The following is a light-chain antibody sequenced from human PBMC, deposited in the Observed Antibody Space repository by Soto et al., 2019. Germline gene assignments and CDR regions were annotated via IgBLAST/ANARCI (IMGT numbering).Light chain of an antibody. J-gene: IGLJ2*01. CDR2: SNN. V-gene: IGLV1-44*01. CDR1: SSNIGSNT. CDR3: AAWDDSLNGVV. Sequence: QSVLTQPPSASCTPGQRVTISCSGSSSNIGSNTVNWYQQLPGTAPKLLIYSNNQRPSGVPDRFSGSKSGTSASLAISGLQSEDEADYYCAAWDDSLNGVVVGGGTKLTVL.